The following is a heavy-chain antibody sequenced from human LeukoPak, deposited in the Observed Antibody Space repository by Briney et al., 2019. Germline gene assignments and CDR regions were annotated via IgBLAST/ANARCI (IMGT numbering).Heavy chain of an antibody. D-gene: IGHD3-3*01. CDR3: GRHGRPSRITIFGSGKNWFDP. J-gene: IGHJ5*02. Sequence: GASVTVSCKASGYTFTSYGISWVRQAPGQGLEWMGWINAYNGNTNYAQKLQGRVTMTTDTSTSTAYMELRSLRSDDTAVYYCGRHGRPSRITIFGSGKNWFDPWGQGNLVTVSS. CDR1: GYTFTSYG. V-gene: IGHV1-18*01. CDR2: INAYNGNT.